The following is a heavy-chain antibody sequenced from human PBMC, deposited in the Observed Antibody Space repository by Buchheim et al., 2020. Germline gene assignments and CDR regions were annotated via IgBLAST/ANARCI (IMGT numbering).Heavy chain of an antibody. V-gene: IGHV3-74*01. CDR2: IISDGSIT. J-gene: IGHJ4*02. Sequence: EVQLVESGGGLVQPGGSLRLSCAASGFTFSGHWMYWVRQAPGKGLMWFSRIISDGSITAYADSVKGRFTVSRDNAKSTLYLQMSSLRAEDTAVYYCTRVGSSGSYHFVYWGQGTL. CDR1: GFTFSGHW. CDR3: TRVGSSGSYHFVY. D-gene: IGHD6-19*01.